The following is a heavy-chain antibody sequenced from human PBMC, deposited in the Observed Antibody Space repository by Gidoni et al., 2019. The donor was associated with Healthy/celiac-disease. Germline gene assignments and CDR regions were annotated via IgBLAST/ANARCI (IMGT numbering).Heavy chain of an antibody. J-gene: IGHJ4*02. CDR3: AKDQPTMIVVDLYYFDY. CDR1: GFTFSSYA. V-gene: IGHV3-23*01. CDR2: ISGSGGST. Sequence: EVQLLESGGGLVQPGGYLRLSCAASGFTFSSYAMSWVRQAPGKGLEWVSAISGSGGSTYYADSVKGRFTISRDNSKNTLYLQMNSLRAEDTAVYYCAKDQPTMIVVDLYYFDYWGQGTLVTVSS. D-gene: IGHD3-22*01.